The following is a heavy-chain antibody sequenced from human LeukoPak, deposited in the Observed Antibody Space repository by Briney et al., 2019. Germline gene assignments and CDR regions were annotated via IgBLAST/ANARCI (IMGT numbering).Heavy chain of an antibody. CDR1: GYTFTVYY. Sequence: GASVKVSCKASGYTFTVYYMHWVRQAPGQGLEWMGWISPNSGGTNYAQKFQGWVTITRDTSISTAYMELSRLRSDDTAVYYCAREEYSSGWYAYNWFDPWGQGTLVTVSS. V-gene: IGHV1-2*04. CDR3: AREEYSSGWYAYNWFDP. D-gene: IGHD6-19*01. CDR2: ISPNSGGT. J-gene: IGHJ5*02.